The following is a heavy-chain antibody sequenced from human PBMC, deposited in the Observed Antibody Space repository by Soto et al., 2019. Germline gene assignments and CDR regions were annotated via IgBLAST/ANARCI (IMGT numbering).Heavy chain of an antibody. CDR1: GYTFSNYD. J-gene: IGHJ4*02. Sequence: ASVKVSCKTSGYTFSNYDFSWVRQAPGQGLEWMGWVSNKNGVTNYAEKFRDRVTMTTDTSTNTIYMELRSLRSDDTAVYFCARERLNTGWYGFDHWGQGTQVTVSS. CDR2: VSNKNGVT. CDR3: ARERLNTGWYGFDH. V-gene: IGHV1-18*04. D-gene: IGHD2-8*02.